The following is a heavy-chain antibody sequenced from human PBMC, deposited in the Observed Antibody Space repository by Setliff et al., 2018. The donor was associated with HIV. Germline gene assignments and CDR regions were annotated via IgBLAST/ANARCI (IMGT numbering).Heavy chain of an antibody. CDR2: LSEGGYDT. D-gene: IGHD5-18*01. CDR3: ARDRDSYGFSYFFDY. J-gene: IGHJ4*02. Sequence: GGSLRLSCAASGFIFSSYEMTWVRQAPGKGLEWVSSLSEGGYDTYYADSVKGRFTISRDNAKNSLFLQMNSLRADDTAVYYCARDRDSYGFSYFFDYWGQGTLVTVSS. V-gene: IGHV3-23*01. CDR1: GFIFSSYE.